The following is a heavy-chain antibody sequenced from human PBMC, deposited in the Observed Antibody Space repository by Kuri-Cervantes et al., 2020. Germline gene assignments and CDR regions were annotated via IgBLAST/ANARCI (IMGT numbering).Heavy chain of an antibody. V-gene: IGHV3-74*01. CDR3: ARGGYSTGLTGDLFDH. J-gene: IGHJ4*02. D-gene: IGHD6-19*01. Sequence: GESLKISCAASGFTFSSYWMHWVRQAPGKGLVGVSRINSDGSSTSYADSVKGRFIISRDNAKNTLYLQMNSLRAEDTAVYFCARGGYSTGLTGDLFDHWGQGTLVTVSS. CDR1: GFTFSSYW. CDR2: INSDGSST.